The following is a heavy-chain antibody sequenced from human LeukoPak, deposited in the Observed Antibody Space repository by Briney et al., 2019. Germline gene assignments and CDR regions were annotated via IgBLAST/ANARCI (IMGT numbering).Heavy chain of an antibody. CDR2: ISGSGGST. CDR1: GFTFSSYS. CDR3: AKDRADYGDYYFDY. Sequence: GGSLRLSCAASGFTFSSYSMNWVRQAPGKGLEWVSAISGSGGSTYYADSVKGRFTISRDNSKNTLYLQMNSLRAEDTAVYYCAKDRADYGDYYFDYWGQGTLVTVSS. V-gene: IGHV3-23*01. J-gene: IGHJ4*02. D-gene: IGHD4-17*01.